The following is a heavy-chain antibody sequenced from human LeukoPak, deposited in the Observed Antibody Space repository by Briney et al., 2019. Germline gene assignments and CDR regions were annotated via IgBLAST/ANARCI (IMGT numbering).Heavy chain of an antibody. CDR3: ARFFNHDPQGGWFDP. J-gene: IGHJ5*02. V-gene: IGHV1-18*01. Sequence: ASVKVSCTAAGYTFVSHGISWVRLAPGQGLEWMGWISAYNGDTQYAQKFQARVTMTTDTSTTTAYMELRTLRSDDTAVYYCARFFNHDPQGGWFDPWGQGTLVTVSS. D-gene: IGHD1-14*01. CDR2: ISAYNGDT. CDR1: GYTFVSHG.